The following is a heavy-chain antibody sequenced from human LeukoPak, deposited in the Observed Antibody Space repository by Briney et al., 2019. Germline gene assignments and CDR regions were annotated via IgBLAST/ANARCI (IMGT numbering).Heavy chain of an antibody. Sequence: SVKVSCKASGGTFSSYAISWVRQAPGQGLEWMGRIIPIFGTANYAQKFQGRVTITTDEPTSTAYMELSSLRSEDTAVYYCARGHNDFWSGYPFDYWGQGTLVTVSS. CDR3: ARGHNDFWSGYPFDY. V-gene: IGHV1-69*05. CDR2: IIPIFGTA. D-gene: IGHD3-3*01. J-gene: IGHJ4*02. CDR1: GGTFSSYA.